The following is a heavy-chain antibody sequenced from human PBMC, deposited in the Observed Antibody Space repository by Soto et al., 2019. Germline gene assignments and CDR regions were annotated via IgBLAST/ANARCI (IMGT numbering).Heavy chain of an antibody. Sequence: GGSLRLSCPASGFTFSSYAMSRVRQAPGKGLGWVSAISGSGGSTYYADSVKGRCTISGGYSKNRLYLQMNSVTADDTAVYXCEGSRSAFXYWRQGNLVPVSS. J-gene: IGHJ4*02. CDR2: ISGSGGST. V-gene: IGHV3-23*01. D-gene: IGHD2-15*01. CDR3: EGSRSAFXY. CDR1: GFTFSSYA.